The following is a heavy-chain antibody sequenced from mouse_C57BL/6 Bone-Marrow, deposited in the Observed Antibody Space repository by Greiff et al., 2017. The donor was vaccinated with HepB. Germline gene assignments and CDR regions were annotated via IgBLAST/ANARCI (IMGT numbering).Heavy chain of an antibody. CDR1: GYTFTTYP. J-gene: IGHJ4*01. CDR2: FHPYNDDT. V-gene: IGHV1-47*01. Sequence: QVQLKESGAELVKPGASVKMSCKASGYTFTTYPIEWMKQNHGKSLEWIGNFHPYNDDTKYNEKFKGKATLTVEKSSSTVYLELSRLTSDDSAVYYCARGYYGSLYAMDYWGQGTSVTVSS. D-gene: IGHD1-1*01. CDR3: ARGYYGSLYAMDY.